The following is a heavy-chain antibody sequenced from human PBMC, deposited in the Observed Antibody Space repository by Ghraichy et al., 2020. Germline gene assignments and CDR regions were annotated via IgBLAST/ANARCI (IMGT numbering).Heavy chain of an antibody. J-gene: IGHJ4*02. V-gene: IGHV1-69*01. CDR1: GGTFSSYA. D-gene: IGHD3-10*01. CDR3: ARDENSPYGSGSYYIGY. CDR2: IIPIFGTA. Sequence: KVSCKASGGTFSSYAISWVRQAPGQGLEWMGGIIPIFGTANYAQKFQGRVTITADESTSTAYMELSSLRSEDTAVYYCARDENSPYGSGSYYIGYWGQGTLVTVSS.